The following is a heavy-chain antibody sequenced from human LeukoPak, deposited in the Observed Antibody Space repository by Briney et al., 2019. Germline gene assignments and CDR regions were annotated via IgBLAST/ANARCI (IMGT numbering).Heavy chain of an antibody. D-gene: IGHD3-22*01. J-gene: IGHJ4*01. Sequence: PGGSLRLSCAASGFTVSSSYMNWVRQAPGKGLEWVSLIYSGGGTYYADSVKGRFTISRDNSKNTLYLQMNSLRAEDTAVYYCARNYYDSSAYYYFDYWGHGTLVTVSS. CDR1: GFTVSSSY. CDR2: IYSGGGT. V-gene: IGHV3-66*01. CDR3: ARNYYDSSAYYYFDY.